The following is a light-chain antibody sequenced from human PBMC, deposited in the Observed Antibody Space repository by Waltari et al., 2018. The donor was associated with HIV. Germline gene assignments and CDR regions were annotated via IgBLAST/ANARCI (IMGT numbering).Light chain of an antibody. J-gene: IGKJ1*01. CDR1: QSISTW. CDR2: KSS. V-gene: IGKV1-5*03. Sequence: DIQMTQSPSILSASVGDTVTITCRASQSISTWLAWYHQKPGKAPNLLIYKSSNFETGVPSRFSGSGAGTEFTLTITSLQPDDFATYYCQQYKSFPWTFGQGTQVEMK. CDR3: QQYKSFPWT.